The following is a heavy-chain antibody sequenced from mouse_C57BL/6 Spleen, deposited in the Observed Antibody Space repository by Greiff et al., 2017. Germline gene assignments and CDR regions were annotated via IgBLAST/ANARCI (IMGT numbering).Heavy chain of an antibody. CDR1: GYSITSGYY. CDR3: ASGYDYAMDY. Sequence: EVKLVESGPGLVKPSQSLSLTCSVTGYSITSGYYWNWIRQFPGNKLEWMGYISYDGSNNYNPSLKNRISITRDTSKNQFFLKLNSVTTEDTATYYCASGYDYAMDYWGQGTSVTVSS. D-gene: IGHD2-2*01. CDR2: ISYDGSN. V-gene: IGHV3-6*01. J-gene: IGHJ4*01.